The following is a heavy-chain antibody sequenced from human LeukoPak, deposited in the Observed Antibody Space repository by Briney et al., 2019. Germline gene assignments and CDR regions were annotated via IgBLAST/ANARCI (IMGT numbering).Heavy chain of an antibody. D-gene: IGHD3-22*01. Sequence: SETLSLTCTVSGVSINTYYWSWIRRPAGKGLEWIGRIYSSGSTNYNPSLKSRITMSVDLSTNQSSLRLSSVTAADTAVYYCARVRYSYDGSGNNAYYFDLWGQGTLVTVSS. CDR3: ARVRYSYDGSGNNAYYFDL. CDR2: IYSSGST. CDR1: GVSINTYY. V-gene: IGHV4-4*07. J-gene: IGHJ4*02.